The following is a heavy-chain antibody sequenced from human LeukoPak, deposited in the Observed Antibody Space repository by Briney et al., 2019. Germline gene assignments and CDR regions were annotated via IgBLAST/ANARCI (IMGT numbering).Heavy chain of an antibody. D-gene: IGHD5-12*01. CDR1: GGTFSSYA. CDR3: ASNSVATIDPPDY. Sequence: SVKVSCKASGGTFSSYAISWVRQAPGQGLEWMGGIIPIFGTANYAQKFQGGVTITADGSTSTAYMELSSLRSEDTAVYYCASNSVATIDPPDYWGQGTLVTVSS. J-gene: IGHJ4*02. CDR2: IIPIFGTA. V-gene: IGHV1-69*01.